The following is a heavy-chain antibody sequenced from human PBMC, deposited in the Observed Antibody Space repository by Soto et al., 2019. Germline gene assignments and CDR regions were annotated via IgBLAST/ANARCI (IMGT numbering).Heavy chain of an antibody. Sequence: GGSLRLSCAASGFSFKTYWMSWVRQAPGKGLEWVANIKQDGSEIHYVDSVKGRFTVSRDNAKNSLYLQMNSLRAEDTAVYYCTRDNNWSFDYWGQGILVTVSS. V-gene: IGHV3-7*01. CDR3: TRDNNWSFDY. J-gene: IGHJ4*02. CDR1: GFSFKTYW. D-gene: IGHD1-1*01. CDR2: IKQDGSEI.